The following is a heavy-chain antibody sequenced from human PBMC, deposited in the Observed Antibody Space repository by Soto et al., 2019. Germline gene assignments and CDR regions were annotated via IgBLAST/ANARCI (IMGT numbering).Heavy chain of an antibody. Sequence: SGPTRVKPTQTLRLTCTFSGFSLSTSGLAVGWIRQPPGKTLEWLAFIFWNDETRYSPSLKTRLTVTKDTSKNQVVLTMTNMDPVDTATYYCAHSAPRSSGSGIEFPWHIDSRGQAPLVTVAS. D-gene: IGHD3-10*01. CDR2: IFWNDET. CDR1: GFSLSTSGLA. V-gene: IGHV2-5*01. CDR3: AHSAPRSSGSGIEFPWHIDS. J-gene: IGHJ4*02.